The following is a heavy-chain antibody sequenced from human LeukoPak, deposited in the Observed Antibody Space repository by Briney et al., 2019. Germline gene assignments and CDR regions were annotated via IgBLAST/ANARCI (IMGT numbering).Heavy chain of an antibody. CDR1: GFTFSSYG. CDR3: AKDSQSPYDSSGYYYELDC. D-gene: IGHD3-22*01. Sequence: GGSLRLSCAASGFTFSSYGMHWVRQAPGKGLEWVAVISHDGSNKYYADSVKGRFTISRDNSKNTLYLQMNSLRAEDTAVYYCAKDSQSPYDSSGYYYELDCWGQGTLVTVSS. J-gene: IGHJ4*02. CDR2: ISHDGSNK. V-gene: IGHV3-30*18.